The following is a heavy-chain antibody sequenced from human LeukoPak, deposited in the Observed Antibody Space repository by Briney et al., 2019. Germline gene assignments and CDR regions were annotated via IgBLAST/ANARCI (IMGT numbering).Heavy chain of an antibody. CDR1: GASISSGHYY. V-gene: IGHV4-31*03. J-gene: IGHJ4*02. CDR2: IYYSGNT. CDR3: ARSQGSTPQFDS. Sequence: SSETLSLTCTVSGASISSGHYYWSWIRHHPGKGLEWIGYIYYSGNTYYNPSLKSRVTISRDTSKSQFSLKLTSVTAADTAVYYCARSQGSTPQFDSWGQGTLVTVSS.